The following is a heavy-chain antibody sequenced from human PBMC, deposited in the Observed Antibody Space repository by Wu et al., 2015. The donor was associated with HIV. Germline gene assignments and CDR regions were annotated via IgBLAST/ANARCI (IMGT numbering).Heavy chain of an antibody. V-gene: IGHV1-69*12. J-gene: IGHJ3*02. CDR2: IIPIFGTA. CDR3: ARVASMVRGVRVSADAFDI. Sequence: QVQLVQSGAEVKKPGSSVKVSCKASGGTFSSYAISWVRQAPGQGLEWMGGIIPIFGTANYAQKFQGRVTITADESTSTAYMELSSLRSEDTAVYYCARVASMVRGVRVSADAFDIVGPRDNGHRLF. CDR1: GGTFSSYA. D-gene: IGHD3-10*01.